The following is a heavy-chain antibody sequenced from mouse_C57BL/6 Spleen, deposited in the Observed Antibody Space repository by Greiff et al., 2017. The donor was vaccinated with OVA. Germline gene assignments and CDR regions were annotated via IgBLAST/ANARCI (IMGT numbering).Heavy chain of an antibody. CDR3: ARRDVYDGAMDY. D-gene: IGHD2-2*01. J-gene: IGHJ4*01. CDR2: IDPSDSHT. Sequence: QVQLQQPGAELVMPGASVKLSCKASGYTFTSYWMHWVKPRPGKGLEWIGEIDPSDSHTNYNQKFKGKYTLTVDKSSSTAYMQRSSLTSADSAVYYCARRDVYDGAMDYWGQGTSVTVSS. CDR1: GYTFTSYW. V-gene: IGHV1-69*01.